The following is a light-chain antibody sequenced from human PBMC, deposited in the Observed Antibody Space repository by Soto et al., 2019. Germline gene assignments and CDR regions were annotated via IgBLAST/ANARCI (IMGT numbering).Light chain of an antibody. V-gene: IGLV2-14*01. J-gene: IGLJ2*01. CDR1: SSDVGGYNY. Sequence: QSALTQPVSVSGSLGQSISISCAGTSSDVGGYNYVSWYQQHPGKAPKIMIFEVSNRPSGISSRFSGSKSDNTASLTISGLQAEDEADYYCSSYTSGSTLVVFGGGTKLTVL. CDR2: EVS. CDR3: SSYTSGSTLVV.